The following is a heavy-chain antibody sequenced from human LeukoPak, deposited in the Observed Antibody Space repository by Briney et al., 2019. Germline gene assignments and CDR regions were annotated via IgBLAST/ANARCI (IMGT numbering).Heavy chain of an antibody. V-gene: IGHV1-8*01. D-gene: IGHD6-19*01. Sequence: GASVKVSCKASGYTFTSYDINWVRQATGQGLEWMGWMNPNSGNTGYAQKFQGRVTMTRNTSISTAYMELSSLRSEDTAVYYCAKGFEGAGIAVATHWGQGTLVTVSS. CDR3: AKGFEGAGIAVATH. CDR2: MNPNSGNT. J-gene: IGHJ4*02. CDR1: GYTFTSYD.